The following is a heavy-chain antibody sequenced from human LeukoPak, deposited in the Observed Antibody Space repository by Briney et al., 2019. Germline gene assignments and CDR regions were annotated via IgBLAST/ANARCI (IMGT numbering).Heavy chain of an antibody. D-gene: IGHD5-18*01. CDR2: IYTSGST. V-gene: IGHV4-61*02. J-gene: IGHJ4*02. Sequence: PSQTLSLTCTVSGGSINSGSYYWSWIRQPAGKGLEWIGRIYTSGSTNYNPSLKSRVTISVDTSKNQFSLKLSSVTAADTAVYYRARVRGYNYGIDYWGQGTLVTVSS. CDR3: ARVRGYNYGIDY. CDR1: GGSINSGSYY.